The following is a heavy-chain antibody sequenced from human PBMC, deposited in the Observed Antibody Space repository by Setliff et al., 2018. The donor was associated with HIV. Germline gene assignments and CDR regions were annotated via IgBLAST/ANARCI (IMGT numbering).Heavy chain of an antibody. CDR2: IIPVRGLA. CDR1: GGTFNTHA. D-gene: IGHD3-10*01. Sequence: GPSVKVSCKASGGTFNTHAFSWVRQAPGQGLEWMGGIIPVRGLANYARNFQGRVTITADTSTNTAYLEVVSLRSEDTAIYYCAKDTQTGYYDYWGQGTLVTVSS. J-gene: IGHJ4*02. CDR3: AKDTQTGYYDY. V-gene: IGHV1-69*10.